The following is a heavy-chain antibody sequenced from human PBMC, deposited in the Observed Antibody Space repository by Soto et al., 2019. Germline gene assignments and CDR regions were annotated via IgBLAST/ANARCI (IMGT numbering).Heavy chain of an antibody. V-gene: IGHV3-30-3*01. CDR2: ISSDGSNK. CDR1: GFTFSRYA. J-gene: IGHJ4*02. Sequence: QVQLVESGGGVVQPGRSLRLSCAVSGFTFSRYAMHWVRQAPGKGLEWVAVISSDGSNKYYADSVKGRFTISRDNSKNTLDLQMNSLRPEDTAVYYCARDSNGGGYTYGYYFDYWGQGTLVTVSS. CDR3: ARDSNGGGYTYGYYFDY. D-gene: IGHD5-18*01.